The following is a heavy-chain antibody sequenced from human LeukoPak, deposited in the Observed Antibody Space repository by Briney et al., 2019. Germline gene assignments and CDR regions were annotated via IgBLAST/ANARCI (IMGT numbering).Heavy chain of an antibody. CDR3: AKANGDSLDY. V-gene: IGHV3-7*03. CDR2: IRGDASRL. CDR1: GFSIGPFW. Sequence: GGSLRLSCVASGFSIGPFWMTWVRQAPGKGLEWVANIRGDASRLYYVDSVKGRFTISRDNAKNSLYLQMNSLRAEDTALYYCAKANGDSLDYWGQGTLVTVSS. D-gene: IGHD4-17*01. J-gene: IGHJ4*02.